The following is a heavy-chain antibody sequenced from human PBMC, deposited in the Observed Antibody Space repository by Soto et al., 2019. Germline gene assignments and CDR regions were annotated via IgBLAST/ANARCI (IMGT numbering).Heavy chain of an antibody. D-gene: IGHD4-4*01. J-gene: IGHJ6*02. V-gene: IGHV4-4*02. Sequence: SETLSLTCTVSGGSISSDNWWSWVRQSPGKGLEWIGEIYHSGRSNYNPSLKSRVTISVDKSKNQFSLKLSSVTATDTAVYYCARWRGGTAVTNXYYYGMDVWGQGTTVT. CDR3: ARWRGGTAVTNXYYYGMDV. CDR2: IYHSGRS. CDR1: GGSISSDNW.